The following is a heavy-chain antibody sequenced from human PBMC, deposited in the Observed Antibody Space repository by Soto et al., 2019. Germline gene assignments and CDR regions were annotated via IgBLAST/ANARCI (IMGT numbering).Heavy chain of an antibody. V-gene: IGHV3-74*01. D-gene: IGHD1-20*01. CDR3: ARDNWNTV. CDR2: IHSDGSST. CDR1: GFTFSNYW. Sequence: HPGGSLRLSCAASGFTFSNYWMHWVRQAPGKGLVWVSRIHSDGSSTFYADSVKGRFTIPRDNAKKMVYLQMNSLRAEDTAVYYCARDNWNTVWGQGTMVTVSS. J-gene: IGHJ3*01.